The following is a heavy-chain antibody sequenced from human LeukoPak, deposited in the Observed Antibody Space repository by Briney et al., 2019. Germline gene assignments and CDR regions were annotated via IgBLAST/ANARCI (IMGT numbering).Heavy chain of an antibody. CDR3: SNLGPPSRDHYRES. J-gene: IGHJ5*02. V-gene: IGHV3-7*02. Sequence: PGGALRLSCAPSGFTFTTSWMGWVRPTPGKGPEWGANINQVVSSQYFVDSGKGRFLFSRDIAKKSLYLQINTLRDQAPAVNYYSNLGPPSRDHYRESWGQGTLVTVSS. CDR2: INQVVSSQ. D-gene: IGHD3-10*01. CDR1: GFTFTTSW.